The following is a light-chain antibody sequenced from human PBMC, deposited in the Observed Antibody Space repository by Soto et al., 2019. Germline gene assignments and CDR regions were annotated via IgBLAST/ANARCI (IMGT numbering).Light chain of an antibody. Sequence: QSVLTQPPAASRSPGQSVTISCTGTSSDVGGYNYVSWYQQHPDKAPKLMIYEVSKRPSGFPDRFSGSKSGNTASLTVSGLQAEDEADYYCCSYAGSNNFPYVFGTGTKLTVL. J-gene: IGLJ1*01. CDR3: CSYAGSNNFPYV. CDR2: EVS. V-gene: IGLV2-8*02. CDR1: SSDVGGYNY.